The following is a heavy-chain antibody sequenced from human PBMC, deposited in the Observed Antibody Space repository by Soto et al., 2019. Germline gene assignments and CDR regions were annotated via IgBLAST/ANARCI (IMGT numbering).Heavy chain of an antibody. CDR2: FDPEDGGT. D-gene: IGHD3-22*01. V-gene: IGHV1-24*01. Sequence: ASVKVSCKVSGYTLTELSMHWVLQAPGKGLEWMGGFDPEDGGTIYAQKFQGRVTMTEDTSTDTAYMELSSLRSEDTAVYYCAAGTYYYDSSGYRYFDYWGQGTLVTVSS. CDR1: GYTLTELS. CDR3: AAGTYYYDSSGYRYFDY. J-gene: IGHJ4*02.